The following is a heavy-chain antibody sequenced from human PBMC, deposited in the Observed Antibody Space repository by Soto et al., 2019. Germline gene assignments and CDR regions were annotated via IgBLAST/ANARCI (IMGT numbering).Heavy chain of an antibody. J-gene: IGHJ4*02. Sequence: PGGSLRLSCAASGFTFSSYSMNWVRQATGKGLEWVSYISSSSSTIYYADSVKGRFTISRDNAKNSLYLQMNSLRDEDTAVYYCARGLYYYDSSGYWGYWGQGTLVTVSS. CDR2: ISSSSSTI. V-gene: IGHV3-48*02. CDR1: GFTFSSYS. D-gene: IGHD3-22*01. CDR3: ARGLYYYDSSGYWGY.